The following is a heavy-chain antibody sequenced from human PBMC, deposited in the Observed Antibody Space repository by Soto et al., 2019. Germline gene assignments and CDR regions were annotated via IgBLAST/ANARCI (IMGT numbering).Heavy chain of an antibody. CDR1: GYSFTSYW. J-gene: IGHJ6*03. CDR2: IYPGDSDT. CDR3: ARRLRDYFSPRQTLAYYYYMDV. Sequence: PGESLKISCKGSGYSFTSYWIGWVRQMPGKGLEWMGIIYPGDSDTRYSPSFQGQVTISADKSISTAYLQWSSLKASDTAMYYCARRLRDYFSPRQTLAYYYYMDVWGKGTTVTVSS. D-gene: IGHD4-17*01. V-gene: IGHV5-51*01.